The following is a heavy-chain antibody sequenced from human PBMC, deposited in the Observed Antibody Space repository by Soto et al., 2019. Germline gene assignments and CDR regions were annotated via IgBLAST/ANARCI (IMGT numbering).Heavy chain of an antibody. J-gene: IGHJ6*02. Sequence: ASVKVSCKASGFTFSSSGIHWVRQARGQGLEWMGWISTYNGDTNYAQTFQGRVTMTTDTSTSTVHMEVRSLRSDDTAVYYCAREGVAPYYYYGMDVWGQGTPVTVSS. D-gene: IGHD5-12*01. CDR3: AREGVAPYYYYGMDV. V-gene: IGHV1-18*01. CDR1: GFTFSSSG. CDR2: ISTYNGDT.